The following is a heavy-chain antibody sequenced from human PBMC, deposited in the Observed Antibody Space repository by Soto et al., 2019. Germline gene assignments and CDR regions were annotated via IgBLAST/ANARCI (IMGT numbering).Heavy chain of an antibody. CDR1: GYTFTSYG. CDR3: ATGTYYDFWSGQDAFDI. J-gene: IGHJ3*02. CDR2: ISAYNGNT. Sequence: GASVKVSCKASGYTFTSYGISWVRQAPGQGLEWMGWISAYNGNTNYAQKLQGRVTMTTDTSTSTAYMELRSLRSDDTAVYYCATGTYYDFWSGQDAFDIWGRVTMVTVTS. D-gene: IGHD3-3*01. V-gene: IGHV1-18*01.